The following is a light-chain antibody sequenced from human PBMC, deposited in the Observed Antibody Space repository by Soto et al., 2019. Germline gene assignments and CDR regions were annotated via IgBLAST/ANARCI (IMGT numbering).Light chain of an antibody. CDR3: MQGTRWPPT. CDR1: ESVVYSDGNAY. CDR2: RVS. J-gene: IGKJ1*01. V-gene: IGKV2-30*01. Sequence: DVVMTQSPLSLPVTLGQPASISCKSSESVVYSDGNAYLSWFHQRPGQSPRRLIYRVSERDSGAPDRFSCSGSGTDFTLSISRVEAEDVGVYYCMQGTRWPPTFGRGTKVEI.